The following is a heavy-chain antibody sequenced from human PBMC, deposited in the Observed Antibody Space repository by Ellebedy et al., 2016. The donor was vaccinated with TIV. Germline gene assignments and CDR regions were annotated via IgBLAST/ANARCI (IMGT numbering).Heavy chain of an antibody. CDR2: ISGSGGST. V-gene: IGHV3-23*01. CDR1: GFTVSSNY. D-gene: IGHD6-13*01. J-gene: IGHJ3*02. Sequence: GESLKISXAASGFTVSSNYMSWVRQAPGKGLEWVSAISGSGGSTYYADSVKGRFTISRDNSKNTLYLQMNSLRAEDTAVYYCAKDYSSSWLREDAFDIWGQGTMVTVSS. CDR3: AKDYSSSWLREDAFDI.